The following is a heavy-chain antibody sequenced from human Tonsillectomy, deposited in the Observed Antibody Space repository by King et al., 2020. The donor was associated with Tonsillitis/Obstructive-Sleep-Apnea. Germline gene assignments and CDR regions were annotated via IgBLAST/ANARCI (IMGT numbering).Heavy chain of an antibody. CDR1: GFTFSNAW. V-gene: IGHV3-15*01. D-gene: IGHD2-2*01. CDR3: TRDGGYCSSTSCYYYYMDV. CDR2: IKSKTNGGTT. Sequence: QLVQSGGGLVKPGGSLRLSCAASGFTFSNAWMSWVRQAPGKGLEWLGRIKSKTNGGTTDYAAPVKGSFTISRDDSKNTLYLQMNSLKTEDTAVYYFTRDGGYCSSTSCYYYYMDVWGKGTTVTVSS. J-gene: IGHJ6*03.